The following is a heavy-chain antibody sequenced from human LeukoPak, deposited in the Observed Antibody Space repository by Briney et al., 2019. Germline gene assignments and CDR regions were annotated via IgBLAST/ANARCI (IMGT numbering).Heavy chain of an antibody. CDR3: AKGERTRYCDWLLWGWFSFDY. J-gene: IGHJ4*02. CDR2: ISGSGGST. D-gene: IGHD3-9*01. Sequence: GESLKISCAASGFTFSSYAMSWVRQAPGKGLEWVSAISGSGGSTYYADSVKGRFTISRDNSKNTLYLQMNSLRAEDTAVYYCAKGERTRYCDWLLWGWFSFDYWGQGTLVTVPS. CDR1: GFTFSSYA. V-gene: IGHV3-23*01.